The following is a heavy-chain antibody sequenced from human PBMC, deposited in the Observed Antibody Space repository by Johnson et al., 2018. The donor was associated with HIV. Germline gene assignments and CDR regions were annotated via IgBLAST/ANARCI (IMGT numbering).Heavy chain of an antibody. V-gene: IGHV3-7*01. CDR2: IKPDGSEQ. CDR3: ARPATTLRKDAFDI. J-gene: IGHJ3*02. CDR1: GFTFSSFW. D-gene: IGHD1-7*01. Sequence: VQLVESGGGLVQPGGSLRLSCAASGFTFSSFWMTWVRQAPGKGLEWVANIKPDGSEQYFVDSVKGRFIISRDNAKNSLYLQMNTLRDEDTAMYYCARPATTLRKDAFDIWSQGTMVTVSS.